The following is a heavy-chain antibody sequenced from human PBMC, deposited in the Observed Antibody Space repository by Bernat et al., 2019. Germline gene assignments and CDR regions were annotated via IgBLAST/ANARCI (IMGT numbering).Heavy chain of an antibody. D-gene: IGHD6-13*01. J-gene: IGHJ4*02. CDR3: ARDFLGLWAAAADY. V-gene: IGHV3-30-3*01. CDR2: ISYDGSNK. Sequence: QVQLVESGGGVVQPGRSLRLSCAASGFTFSSYAMHWVRQAPGKGLEWVAVISYDGSNKYYADSVKGRFTISRDNSKNTLYLQMNRLRAEDTAVYYCARDFLGLWAAAADYWGQGTLVTVSS. CDR1: GFTFSSYA.